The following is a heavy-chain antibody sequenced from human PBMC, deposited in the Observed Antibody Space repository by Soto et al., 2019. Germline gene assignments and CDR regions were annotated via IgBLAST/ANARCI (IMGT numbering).Heavy chain of an antibody. V-gene: IGHV3-15*01. Sequence: EVQLVESGGGWVKPGESLRLSCAASGFTFTNAWMSWVRQAPGKGLELVGRIKSKTDGGTTDYTAPVKGRFTISRDDSKNTLYLQINSLETEDTAVYYCTTDRAIMEAVIFDSWGQGTLVTVSS. J-gene: IGHJ4*02. CDR3: TTDRAIMEAVIFDS. CDR1: GFTFTNAW. CDR2: IKSKTDGGTT. D-gene: IGHD2-15*01.